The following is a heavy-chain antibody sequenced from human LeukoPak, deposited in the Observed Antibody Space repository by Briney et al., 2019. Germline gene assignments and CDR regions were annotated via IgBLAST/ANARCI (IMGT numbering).Heavy chain of an antibody. CDR2: ISGSGGST. CDR1: GFTFSSYA. J-gene: IGHJ3*02. CDR3: VKWGPVVPAANDAFDI. D-gene: IGHD2-2*01. Sequence: GGSLRLSCAASGFTFSSYAMSWVRQAPGKGLEWVSAISGSGGSTYYADSVKGRFTISRDNSKNTLYLQMNSLRAEDTAVYYCVKWGPVVPAANDAFDIWGQGTMVTVSS. V-gene: IGHV3-23*01.